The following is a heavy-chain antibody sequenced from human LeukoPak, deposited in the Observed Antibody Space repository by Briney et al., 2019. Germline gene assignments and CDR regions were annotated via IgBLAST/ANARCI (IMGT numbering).Heavy chain of an antibody. J-gene: IGHJ4*02. V-gene: IGHV4-59*12. CDR2: IYYSGST. Sequence: PSETLSLTCTVSGGSISSYYWSWIRQPPGKGLEWIGYIYYSGSTNYNPSLKSRVTISVDTSKNQLSLKLSSVTATDTAVYYCARDLIAVAEYYFDYWGQGTLVTVSS. D-gene: IGHD6-19*01. CDR3: ARDLIAVAEYYFDY. CDR1: GGSISSYY.